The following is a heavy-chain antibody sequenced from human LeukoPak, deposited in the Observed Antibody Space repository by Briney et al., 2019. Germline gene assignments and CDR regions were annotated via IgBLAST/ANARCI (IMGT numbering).Heavy chain of an antibody. CDR1: GGSFSGYY. V-gene: IGHV4-34*01. CDR3: ARARPSSGWLYFDY. Sequence: SETLSLTCAVYGGSFSGYYWSWIRQPPGKGLEWIGEINHSGSTNYNPSLKSRVTMSVDTSKNQFSLKLSSVTAADTAVYYCARARPSSGWLYFDYWGQGTLVTVSS. D-gene: IGHD6-19*01. J-gene: IGHJ4*02. CDR2: INHSGST.